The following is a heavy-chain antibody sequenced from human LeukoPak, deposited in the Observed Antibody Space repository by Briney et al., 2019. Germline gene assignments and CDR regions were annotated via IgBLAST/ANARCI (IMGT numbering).Heavy chain of an antibody. CDR1: GFPFSSYE. CDR3: ARTASGGTTPLRWNWFDP. CDR2: ISSSGSTI. J-gene: IGHJ5*02. V-gene: IGHV3-48*03. Sequence: GGSLRLSCAASGFPFSSYEMNWVRQAPGKGLEWVSYISSSGSTIYYADSVKGRFTISRDNAKNSLYLQMNSLRAEDTAVYYCARTASGGTTPLRWNWFDPWGQGTLVTVSS. D-gene: IGHD1-1*01.